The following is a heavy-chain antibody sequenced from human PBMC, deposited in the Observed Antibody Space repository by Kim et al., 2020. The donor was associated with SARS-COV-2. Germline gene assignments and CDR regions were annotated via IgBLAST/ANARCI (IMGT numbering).Heavy chain of an antibody. V-gene: IGHV3-74*01. Sequence: GGSLRLSCAVSGFTFSSHWMHWVRQAPGKGLVWVARIDNDGSGTDYADSVKGRFTVSRDNAKDTLYLQMNSLRAEDTAVYYCTRDPHHLPELFDYWGQGTLVTVSS. CDR3: TRDPHHLPELFDY. CDR2: IDNDGSGT. D-gene: IGHD1-7*01. CDR1: GFTFSSHW. J-gene: IGHJ4*02.